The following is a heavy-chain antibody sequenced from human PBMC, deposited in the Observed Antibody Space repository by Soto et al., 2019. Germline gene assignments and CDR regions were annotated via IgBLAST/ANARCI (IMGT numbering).Heavy chain of an antibody. CDR3: ARDHKRPMVRGVNYYFDY. CDR2: ISYDGSNK. V-gene: IGHV3-30-3*01. J-gene: IGHJ4*02. Sequence: QPGGSLRLSCAASGFTFSSYAMHWVRQAPGKGLEWVAVISYDGSNKYYADSVKGRFTISRDNSKNTLYLQMNSLRAEDTAVYYCARDHKRPMVRGVNYYFDYWGQGTLVTVSS. D-gene: IGHD3-10*01. CDR1: GFTFSSYA.